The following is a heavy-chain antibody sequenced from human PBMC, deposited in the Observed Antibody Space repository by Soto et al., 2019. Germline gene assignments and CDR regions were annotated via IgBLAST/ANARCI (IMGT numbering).Heavy chain of an antibody. J-gene: IGHJ4*02. Sequence: PSETLSLTCAVSGYSISSGYYWGWIRQPPGKGLEWIGGIYHSGSTYYNPSLKSRVTISVDTSKNQFSLKLSSVTAADTAVYYCASHDHGDPFDYWGQGTLVTVSS. CDR1: GYSISSGYY. CDR2: IYHSGST. D-gene: IGHD4-17*01. V-gene: IGHV4-38-2*01. CDR3: ASHDHGDPFDY.